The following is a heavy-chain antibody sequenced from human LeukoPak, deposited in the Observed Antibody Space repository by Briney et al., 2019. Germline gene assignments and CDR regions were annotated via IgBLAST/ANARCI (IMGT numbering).Heavy chain of an antibody. V-gene: IGHV3-11*06. Sequence: PGGSLRLFCEASGFTFSDYYMSWIRQAPGKGLEWISYISGSSSHTNYADSVKGRFTISRDNAKKSVYLQMDSLRAEDTAVYYCARDQIGSWWGQGTLVIVSS. D-gene: IGHD6-13*01. J-gene: IGHJ4*02. CDR1: GFTFSDYY. CDR3: ARDQIGSW. CDR2: ISGSSSHT.